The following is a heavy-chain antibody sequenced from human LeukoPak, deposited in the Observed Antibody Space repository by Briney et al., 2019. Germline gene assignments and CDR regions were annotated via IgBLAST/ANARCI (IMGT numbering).Heavy chain of an antibody. CDR3: ARGSGPCGRDCYPFDY. V-gene: IGHV4-34*01. Sequence: SETLSLTCAVYGGSFSGYYWSWIRQPPGKGLEWIGEINHSGSTNYNPSLKSRVTISVDTSKNQFSLKLSSVTAADTAVYYCARGSGPCGRDCYPFDYWGQGTLVTVSS. D-gene: IGHD2-21*02. CDR1: GGSFSGYY. J-gene: IGHJ4*02. CDR2: INHSGST.